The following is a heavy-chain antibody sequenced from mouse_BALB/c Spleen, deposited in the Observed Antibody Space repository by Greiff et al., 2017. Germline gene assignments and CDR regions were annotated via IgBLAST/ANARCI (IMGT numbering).Heavy chain of an antibody. Sequence: GGGLVQPKGSLTLSCAVSGFTFIPYAMLWVCLAPGKGLEWVARIRSNSTNYATYYADSVKDRFTISRDDSQSMLYLQMNNLQTEDTAMYYCVREGIGYDGGLAMDYWGQGTSVTVSS. J-gene: IGHJ4*01. V-gene: IGHV10-3*01. D-gene: IGHD2-2*01. CDR1: GFTFIPYA. CDR3: VREGIGYDGGLAMDY. CDR2: IRSNSTNYAT.